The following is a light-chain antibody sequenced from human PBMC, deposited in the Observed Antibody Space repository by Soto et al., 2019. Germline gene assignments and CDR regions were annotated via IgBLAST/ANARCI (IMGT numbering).Light chain of an antibody. V-gene: IGKV3-15*01. CDR2: DIS. CDR3: PQYKGCPA. J-gene: IGKJ5*01. Sequence: TNFQSTIYESTGERATXSCRASHTVSRSLAWYQQRPGQCARPLVYDISDRSTGVRDRFSGRGSETALTLRLRNLQCEDFEVYFCPQYKGCPAFGQATGMEI. CDR1: HTVSRS.